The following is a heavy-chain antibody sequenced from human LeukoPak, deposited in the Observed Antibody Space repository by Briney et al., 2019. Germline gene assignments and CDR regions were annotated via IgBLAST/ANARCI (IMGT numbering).Heavy chain of an antibody. CDR3: ASGSGSYYYYMDV. J-gene: IGHJ6*03. Sequence: PGGSLRLSCAASGFTFSSYGMHWVRQAPGKGLEWVAFIRYDGSNKYYADSVKGRFTISRDNSKNTLYLQMNSLRADDTAVYYCASGSGSYYYYMDVWGKGTTVTISS. CDR2: IRYDGSNK. V-gene: IGHV3-30*02. D-gene: IGHD1-26*01. CDR1: GFTFSSYG.